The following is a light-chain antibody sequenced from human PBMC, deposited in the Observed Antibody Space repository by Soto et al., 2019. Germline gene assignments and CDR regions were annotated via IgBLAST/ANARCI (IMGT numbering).Light chain of an antibody. CDR1: QSISSN. CDR3: QQYNNWPPIT. CDR2: GAS. V-gene: IGKV3D-15*01. J-gene: IGKJ5*01. Sequence: EIVVTQSPVTLSLYPEERATLSCMAIQSISSNLAWYQQKPGQAPRLLISGASTRATGVPARFRGGGAGTNVTLTISCREPEDFAVYYCQQYNNWPPITFGQGTRLEIK.